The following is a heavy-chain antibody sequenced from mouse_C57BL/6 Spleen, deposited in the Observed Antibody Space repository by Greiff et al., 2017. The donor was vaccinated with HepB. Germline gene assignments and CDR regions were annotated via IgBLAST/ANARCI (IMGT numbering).Heavy chain of an antibody. CDR2: IYPGDGDT. CDR1: GYAFSSSW. CDR3: ARGYYGSPWYFDV. J-gene: IGHJ1*03. D-gene: IGHD1-1*01. V-gene: IGHV1-82*01. Sequence: VQLQQSGPELVKPGASVKISCKASGYAFSSSWMNWVKQRPGKGLEWIGRIYPGDGDTNYNGKFKGKATLTADKSSSTAYMQLGSLTSEDSAVYFCARGYYGSPWYFDVWGTGTTVTVSS.